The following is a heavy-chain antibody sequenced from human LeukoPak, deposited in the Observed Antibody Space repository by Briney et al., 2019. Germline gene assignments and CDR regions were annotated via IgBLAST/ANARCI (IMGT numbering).Heavy chain of an antibody. Sequence: GGSLRLSCVGSGFSFSDYALEWARQPPGKGLEWVASITPKSDYIYYTPSVKGRFTISRDNARRSVYLQMNSLRADDTALYYCATMVGPRFGTYYFDFWGQGVQVTVSS. CDR1: GFSFSDYA. J-gene: IGHJ4*01. CDR2: ITPKSDYI. D-gene: IGHD3-16*01. CDR3: ATMVGPRFGTYYFDF. V-gene: IGHV3-21*01.